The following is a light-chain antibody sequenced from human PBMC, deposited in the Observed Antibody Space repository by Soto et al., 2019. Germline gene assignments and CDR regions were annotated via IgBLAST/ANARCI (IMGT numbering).Light chain of an antibody. CDR1: QSVSSY. Sequence: EIVLTQSPATLSLSPGERATLSCRASQSVSSYLAWDQQKPGQAPRLLIYDASNRATGIPARFSGSGSGTDFTLTISSLEPEDFAVYYCQQRSNWWITFGQGTRLEIK. J-gene: IGKJ5*01. CDR2: DAS. V-gene: IGKV3-11*01. CDR3: QQRSNWWIT.